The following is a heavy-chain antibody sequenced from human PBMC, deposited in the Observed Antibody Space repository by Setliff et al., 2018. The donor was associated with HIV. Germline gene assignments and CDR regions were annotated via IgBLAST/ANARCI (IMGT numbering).Heavy chain of an antibody. J-gene: IGHJ4*02. D-gene: IGHD6-13*01. CDR3: ARRSHSVGTSWPFDH. CDR2: INPNTGNP. V-gene: IGHV7-4-1*02. CDR1: GYTFMNFA. Sequence: ASVKVSCKASGYTFMNFAMHWVRQAPGQGLEWMGWINPNTGNPTYAQGFTGRFVFPLDTSVSTAYLQISSLEAQDTGVYYCARRSHSVGTSWPFDHWGQGTQVTVSS.